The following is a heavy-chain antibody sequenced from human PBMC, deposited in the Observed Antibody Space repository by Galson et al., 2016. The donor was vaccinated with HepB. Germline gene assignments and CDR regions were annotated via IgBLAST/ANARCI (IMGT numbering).Heavy chain of an antibody. CDR2: ISYDGNNR. Sequence: SLRLSCATSGFTFNNYGINWVRQAPGKGLEWVAVISYDGNNRHYADAVKGRFTISRDSSTNTVYLQMNSLRADDMAVYFCARDRGLLHYYYGMDVWGQGTLVTVSS. V-gene: IGHV3-33*08. D-gene: IGHD4-17*01. J-gene: IGHJ6*02. CDR3: ARDRGLLHYYYGMDV. CDR1: GFTFNNYG.